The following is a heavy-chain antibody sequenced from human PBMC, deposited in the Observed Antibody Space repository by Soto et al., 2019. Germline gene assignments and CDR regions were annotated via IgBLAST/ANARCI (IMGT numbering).Heavy chain of an antibody. Sequence: ASVKVSCKASGYTFTSYYMHWVRQAPGQGLEWMGIINPSGGSTSYAQKFQGRVTMTTDTSTITAYLELSSLKHDDTAVYYCAREVAADGTFREDVFDIWGQGTLVTVSS. D-gene: IGHD6-13*01. J-gene: IGHJ3*02. CDR1: GYTFTSYY. CDR2: INPSGGST. CDR3: AREVAADGTFREDVFDI. V-gene: IGHV1-46*01.